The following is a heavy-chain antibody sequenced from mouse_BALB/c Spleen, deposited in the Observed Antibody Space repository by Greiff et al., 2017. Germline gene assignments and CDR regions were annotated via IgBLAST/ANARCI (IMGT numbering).Heavy chain of an antibody. V-gene: IGHV1-7*01. J-gene: IGHJ1*01. CDR3: ARNCDYRGYFDV. CDR2: INPSTGYT. Sequence: VQLQQSGAELAKPGASVKMSCKASGYTFTSYWMHWVKQRPGQGLEWMGYINPSTGYTEYNQKFKDKATLTADKSSSTAYMQLSSLTSEDSAVYYCARNCDYRGYFDVWGAGTTVTVSS. CDR1: GYTFTSYW. D-gene: IGHD2-14*01.